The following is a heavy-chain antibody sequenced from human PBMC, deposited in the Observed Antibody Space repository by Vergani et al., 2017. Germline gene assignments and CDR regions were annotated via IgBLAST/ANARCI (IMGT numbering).Heavy chain of an antibody. D-gene: IGHD2-15*01. CDR2: IYYSGLT. CDR3: ASPSKYCSGGSCYNY. V-gene: IGHV4-39*07. CDR1: ADSISSGSYY. Sequence: QLQLQQSGPGLVKPSETLFLTCTVSADSISSGSYYWGWIRQPPGKSLEWIGSIYYSGLTYYNPSLKSRVTISVDKSKNQFSLKLSSVTAADTAVYYCASPSKYCSGGSCYNYWGQGTLVTVSS. J-gene: IGHJ4*02.